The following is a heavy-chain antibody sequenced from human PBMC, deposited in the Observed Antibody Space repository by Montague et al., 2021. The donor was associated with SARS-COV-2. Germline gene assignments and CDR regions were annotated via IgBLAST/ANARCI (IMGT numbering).Heavy chain of an antibody. Sequence: SETLSLTCVVSGGSISSINWGSWVRQPPGKGLEWIGEINHSGSTTYNPSLKSRVIISVDKSKNQFSLKLSSVTAADTAVYYCARTGYSSGWHSFDYWGQGTLVTVSS. CDR1: GGSISSINW. J-gene: IGHJ4*02. CDR2: INHSGST. CDR3: ARTGYSSGWHSFDY. V-gene: IGHV4-4*02. D-gene: IGHD6-19*01.